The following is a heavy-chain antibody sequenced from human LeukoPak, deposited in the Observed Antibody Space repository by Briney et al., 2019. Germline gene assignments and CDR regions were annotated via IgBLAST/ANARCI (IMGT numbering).Heavy chain of an antibody. D-gene: IGHD1-1*01. V-gene: IGHV3-23*01. CDR2: ITGSGGST. J-gene: IGHJ4*02. CDR1: GFTFSTYA. Sequence: GGSLRLSCSASGFTFSTYAMTWVRQAPGKGLEWVSGITGSGGSTSYADSVKGRCTVSRDNSKNTLYLQMNSLRTEDTAVYYCAKDARYDNSKWGQGILVTVSS. CDR3: AKDARYDNSK.